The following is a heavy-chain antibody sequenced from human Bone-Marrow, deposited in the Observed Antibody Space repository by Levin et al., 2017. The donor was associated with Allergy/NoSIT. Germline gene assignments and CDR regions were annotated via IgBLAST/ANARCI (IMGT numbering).Heavy chain of an antibody. J-gene: IGHJ4*02. V-gene: IGHV4-30-2*01. CDR2: IYHSESI. Sequence: SETLSLTCAVSGGSISRGGYSWTWIRQPPGKGLEWIGYIYHSESIYYNPSLKSRVTISVDTSKNHFSLKLSSVTAADTAVYYCARGDCSSTSCNNPNFDYWGQGTLVTVSS. D-gene: IGHD2-2*02. CDR3: ARGDCSSTSCNNPNFDY. CDR1: GGSISRGGYS.